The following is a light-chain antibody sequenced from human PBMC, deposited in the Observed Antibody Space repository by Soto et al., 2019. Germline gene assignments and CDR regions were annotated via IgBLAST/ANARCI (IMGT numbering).Light chain of an antibody. CDR1: QSVSSN. CDR3: QQYNNWPRT. J-gene: IGKJ2*01. CDR2: GAS. Sequence: EIVMTQSPATLSVSPGERATVSCRASQSVSSNLAWYQQKPGQAPRLLIYGASTRATGIPARFSGSGSGTEFTLTICSLKSEDFAVYYCQQYNNWPRTFGQGTKLEIK. V-gene: IGKV3-15*01.